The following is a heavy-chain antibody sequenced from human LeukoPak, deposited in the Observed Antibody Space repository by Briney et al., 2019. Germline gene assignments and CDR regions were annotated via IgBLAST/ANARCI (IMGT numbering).Heavy chain of an antibody. CDR1: GFTFSTYS. Sequence: GGSLRLSFAASGFTFSTYSMNWVRQAPGKGLEWVSSISSSSSYIYYADSVKGRFTISRDNAKNSLYLQMNSLRAEDTAVYYCARDVITMVRGVIGYWGQGTLVTASS. D-gene: IGHD3-10*01. V-gene: IGHV3-21*01. CDR3: ARDVITMVRGVIGY. J-gene: IGHJ4*02. CDR2: ISSSSSYI.